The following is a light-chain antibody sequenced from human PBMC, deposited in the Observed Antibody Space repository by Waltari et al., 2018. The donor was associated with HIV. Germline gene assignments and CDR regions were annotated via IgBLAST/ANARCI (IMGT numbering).Light chain of an antibody. V-gene: IGLV2-8*01. CDR2: EVS. J-gene: IGLJ2*01. CDR3: CSYAVRNRVI. Sequence: QSDLTQSPSASGFPGQSVTINCTGTSSDVSGYDYVSWYQQHPGKAPKLMIYEVSKRPSGVPDRFSGSKSGDTATLTVSGLQTEDEADYHCCSYAVRNRVIFGGGTKLTVL. CDR1: SSDVSGYDY.